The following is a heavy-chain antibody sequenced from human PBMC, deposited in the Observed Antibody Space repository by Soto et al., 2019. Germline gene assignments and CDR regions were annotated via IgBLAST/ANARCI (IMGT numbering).Heavy chain of an antibody. D-gene: IGHD6-13*01. CDR1: GGSISSNY. CDR2: VYNSGST. V-gene: IGHV4-59*12. Sequence: QVQLQESGPGLVKASETLSLTCTVSGGSISSNYWTWIRQPHGKGLEWIGYVYNSGSTNYNPSLKSRVTISEDTAKSQYSLKVNSMTAADTAVYYCARYRREAVAGYTLDNWGQGILVTVSA. CDR3: ARYRREAVAGYTLDN. J-gene: IGHJ4*02.